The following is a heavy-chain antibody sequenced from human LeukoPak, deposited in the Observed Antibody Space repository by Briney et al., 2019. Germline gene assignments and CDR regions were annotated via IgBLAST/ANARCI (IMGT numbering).Heavy chain of an antibody. J-gene: IGHJ5*02. D-gene: IGHD3-3*01. Sequence: SGTLSLTCTVSGGSISSSSYYWGWIRQPPGKGLEWIGSIYYSGSTYYNPSLKSRVTISVDTSKNQFSLKLSSVTAADTAVYYCARHEGGLWSAWGQGTLVTVSS. V-gene: IGHV4-39*01. CDR1: GGSISSSSYY. CDR2: IYYSGST. CDR3: ARHEGGLWSA.